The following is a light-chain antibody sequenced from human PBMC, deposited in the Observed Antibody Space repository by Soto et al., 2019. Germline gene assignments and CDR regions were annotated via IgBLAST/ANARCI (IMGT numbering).Light chain of an antibody. V-gene: IGKV4-1*01. J-gene: IGKJ4*01. CDR3: QQYYSTPS. CDR1: QIFLYSSKNRNH. Sequence: DVVITQSPTSLAVSLCEGATINFKFSQIFLYSSKNRNHLAWYQQRPGQPPKVLIYWASTRESGVPDRFSGSGSGTDFTLTISSLQAEDVAVYYCQQYYSTPSFGGGTKVDIK. CDR2: WAS.